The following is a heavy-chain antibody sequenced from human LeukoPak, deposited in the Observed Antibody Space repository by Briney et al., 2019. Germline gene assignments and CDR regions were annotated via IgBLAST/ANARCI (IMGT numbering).Heavy chain of an antibody. D-gene: IGHD3-9*01. J-gene: IGHJ5*02. Sequence: NPSETLSLTCTVSGGSISSYYWSWIRQPAGKGLEWIGRIYTSGSTNYNPSLKSRVTMSVDTSKNQFSLKLSSVTAADTAVYHCARALTGDHLVVDWFDPWGQGTLVTVSS. CDR3: ARALTGDHLVVDWFDP. CDR1: GGSISSYY. V-gene: IGHV4-4*07. CDR2: IYTSGST.